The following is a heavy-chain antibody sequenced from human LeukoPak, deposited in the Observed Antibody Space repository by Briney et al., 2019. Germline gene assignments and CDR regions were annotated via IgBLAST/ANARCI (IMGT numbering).Heavy chain of an antibody. CDR1: GGSISSYY. CDR2: IDYSGST. V-gene: IGHV4-59*08. J-gene: IGHJ5*02. Sequence: SETLSLTCTVSGGSISSYYWNWIRQPPGKGLEGIGYIDYSGSTNYNPPLKSRVTISVDTSKNQFSLKLSSVTAADTAVYYCAGSKFYNWFDPWGQGTLVTVSS. D-gene: IGHD3-9*01. CDR3: AGSKFYNWFDP.